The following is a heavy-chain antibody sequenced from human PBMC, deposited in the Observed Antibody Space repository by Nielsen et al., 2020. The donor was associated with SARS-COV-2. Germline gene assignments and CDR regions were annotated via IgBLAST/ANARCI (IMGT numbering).Heavy chain of an antibody. CDR2: ISAYNGNT. CDR1: GYTFTSYG. J-gene: IGHJ4*02. CDR3: ARDLGVVASTYFDY. Sequence: ASVEVSCKASGYTFTSYGISWVRQAPGQGLEWMGWISAYNGNTNYAQKLQGRVTMTTDTSTSTAYMELRSLRSDDTAVYYCARDLGVVASTYFDYWGQGTLVTVSS. D-gene: IGHD2-15*01. V-gene: IGHV1-18*01.